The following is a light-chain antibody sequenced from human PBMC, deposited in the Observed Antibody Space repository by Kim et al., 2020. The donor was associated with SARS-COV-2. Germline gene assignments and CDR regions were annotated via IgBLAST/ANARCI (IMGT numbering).Light chain of an antibody. Sequence: ASVGDRVTITCRASQRIGNMLAWYQQKPEKAPKFLIYEASSLESGVPSRFSGSGSGTEFTLTISSLQPDDLATYYCQQYTSYPLTFGGGTKVDIK. J-gene: IGKJ4*01. CDR2: EAS. CDR3: QQYTSYPLT. V-gene: IGKV1-5*03. CDR1: QRIGNM.